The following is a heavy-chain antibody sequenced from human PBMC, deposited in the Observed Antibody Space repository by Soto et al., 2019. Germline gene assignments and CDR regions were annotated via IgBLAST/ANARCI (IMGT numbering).Heavy chain of an antibody. V-gene: IGHV1-8*01. CDR1: GYSFSDYD. D-gene: IGHD1-20*01. CDR2: MNPNSGNT. Sequence: QVQLVQSGAEVKKPGASVKVSCKASGYSFSDYDINWVRQATGQGPEWMGWMNPNSGNTGYAQKFQGRVTMTRNTSINTAYMELSSLGSEDTAVYYCARDNRYNWNDEGWFDPWCQGNLVTVSS. J-gene: IGHJ5*02. CDR3: ARDNRYNWNDEGWFDP.